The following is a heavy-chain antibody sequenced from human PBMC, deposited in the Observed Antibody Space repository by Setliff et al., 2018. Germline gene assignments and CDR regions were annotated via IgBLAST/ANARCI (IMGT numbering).Heavy chain of an antibody. V-gene: IGHV1-18*01. Sequence: ASVKVSCKASGYTFTNYGINWVRQAPGQRLEWVGWISAYNGDTNYAQKFQGRVTMTTDRSTSTAYVELRSLKSDDTAVYYCARCLPFLSGYERGAFDYWGQGTLVTVSS. CDR3: ARCLPFLSGYERGAFDY. CDR1: GYTFTNYG. CDR2: ISAYNGDT. D-gene: IGHD5-12*01. J-gene: IGHJ4*02.